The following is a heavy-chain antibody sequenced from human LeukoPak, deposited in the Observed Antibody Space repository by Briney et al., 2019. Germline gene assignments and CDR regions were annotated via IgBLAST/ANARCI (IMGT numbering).Heavy chain of an antibody. CDR3: ARGSAASFYYYYYMDV. V-gene: IGHV4-34*01. CDR1: GGSFSGYY. J-gene: IGHJ6*03. D-gene: IGHD2-2*01. Sequence: PSETLSLTCAVYGGSFSGYYWSWIRQPPGKGLEWIGEINHSGSTNYNPSLKSRVTISVDTSKNQFSLKLSSVTAADTAVYYCARGSAASFYYYYYMDVWGKGTTVTVSS. CDR2: INHSGST.